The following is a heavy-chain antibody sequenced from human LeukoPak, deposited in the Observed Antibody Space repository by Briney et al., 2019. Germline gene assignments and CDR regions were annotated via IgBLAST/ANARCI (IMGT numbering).Heavy chain of an antibody. V-gene: IGHV4-30-4*08. CDR2: IFYSGNTYNT. CDR3: ARRHGYSPNWFDP. Sequence: SETLSLTCTVSGGSISSGDYYWSWIRQPPGKGLEYIGYIFYSGNTYNTYYSPSLKSRVTISVDMSKSQFSLKLTSVTAADTAVYYCARRHGYSPNWFDPWGQGTLVTVSS. D-gene: IGHD5-18*01. CDR1: GGSISSGDYY. J-gene: IGHJ5*02.